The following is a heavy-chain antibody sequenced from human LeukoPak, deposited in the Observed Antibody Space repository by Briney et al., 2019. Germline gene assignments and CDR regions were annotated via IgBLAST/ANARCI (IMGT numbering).Heavy chain of an antibody. J-gene: IGHJ4*02. CDR2: ISGNNDNP. CDR1: GCNFG. D-gene: IGHD2-2*01. CDR3: ARDGTSTDDY. Sequence: ASVKVSCKASGCNFGINWVRQAPGQGLEWIAWISGNNDNPNYGQKFQGRFTVTTDSSTSTAYMELRNLRSDDTAVNYCARDGTSTDDYWGQGTLVTVSS. V-gene: IGHV1-18*01.